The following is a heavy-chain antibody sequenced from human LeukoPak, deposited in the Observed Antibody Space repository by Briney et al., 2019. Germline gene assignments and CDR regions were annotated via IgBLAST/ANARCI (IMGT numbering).Heavy chain of an antibody. CDR1: GFTFSNYA. CDR3: AKGPPRIAVGVRYYFDY. D-gene: IGHD6-19*01. V-gene: IGHV3-23*01. Sequence: PGWSLRLSCAASGFTFSNYAMSWVRQAPGKGLEWVSIISGGGTSTYYADSVKGRFTISRDNSKNTLYMQMNTLRAEDTAVYYCAKGPPRIAVGVRYYFDYWGQGTLVTVSS. CDR2: ISGGGTST. J-gene: IGHJ4*02.